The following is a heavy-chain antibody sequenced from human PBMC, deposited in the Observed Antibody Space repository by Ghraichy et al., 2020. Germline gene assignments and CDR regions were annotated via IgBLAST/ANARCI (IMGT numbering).Heavy chain of an antibody. CDR2: ISGSGGST. CDR1: GFTFSRYA. J-gene: IGHJ4*02. V-gene: IGHV3-23*01. D-gene: IGHD1/OR15-1a*01. CDR3: AKSSTVVKQLDY. Sequence: GESLNISCAASGFTFSRYAMSWVRQAPGKGLEWVSAISGSGGSTYYADSVKGRFTISRDNSKNTLYLQMNSLRAEDTAVYYCAKSSTVVKQLDYWGQGTLVTVSS.